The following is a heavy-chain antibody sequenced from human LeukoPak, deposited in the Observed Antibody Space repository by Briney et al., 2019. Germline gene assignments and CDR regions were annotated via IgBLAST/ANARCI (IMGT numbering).Heavy chain of an antibody. CDR2: INGRGDDK. D-gene: IGHD2-21*02. CDR1: GFTFSSHD. Sequence: GGSLRLSCEGSGFTFSSHDMAWVRQDPGKALDWVSGINGRGDDKYYAVSVKGRFTVSRDNSKNTLYLQMNSLRAEDTAVYYCAKECGGDCYIDYWGQGTLVTVSS. V-gene: IGHV3-23*01. J-gene: IGHJ4*02. CDR3: AKECGGDCYIDY.